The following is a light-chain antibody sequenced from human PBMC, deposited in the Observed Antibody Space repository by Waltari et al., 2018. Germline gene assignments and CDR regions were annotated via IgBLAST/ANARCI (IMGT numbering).Light chain of an antibody. CDR3: FSYAVSSTPVI. V-gene: IGLV2-23*02. J-gene: IGLJ2*01. CDR2: DVS. Sequence: QSALTQPASGSGSTGQSTTISCTGTSSDVGCYNYLPWYQQHPGKAPNFITYDVSKRPSVVSTRFSGSKSGNTASLTSSGLQAEDEADYYCFSYAVSSTPVIFGGGTKLTVL. CDR1: SSDVGCYNY.